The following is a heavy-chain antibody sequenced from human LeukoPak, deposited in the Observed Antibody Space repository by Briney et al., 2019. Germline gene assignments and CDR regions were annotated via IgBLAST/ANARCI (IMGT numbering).Heavy chain of an antibody. V-gene: IGHV3-48*01. CDR3: AKEMSGDGGDNFDY. Sequence: GGSLRLSCAASGFTFSGYSMNWVRQAPGKGLEWVSYIRSSSTNISYADSVKGRFTISRDNALNSLYLQMNSLRAEDTAVYYCAKEMSGDGGDNFDYWGQGTLVTVSS. CDR1: GFTFSGYS. D-gene: IGHD7-27*01. J-gene: IGHJ4*02. CDR2: IRSSSTNI.